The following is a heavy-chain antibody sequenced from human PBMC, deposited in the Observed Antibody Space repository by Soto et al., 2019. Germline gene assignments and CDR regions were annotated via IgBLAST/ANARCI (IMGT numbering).Heavy chain of an antibody. Sequence: QVQLQESGPGLVKPSETLSLTCTVSGASISSSYWSWIRQPAGKGLEWIGRIYTSGSTNYNPSRKSRLTMPGDTSRNQFSLKLTSVTAADTAFYYCVSDKGGIYADAFDIWGQGTMVPVSS. CDR2: IYTSGST. V-gene: IGHV4-4*07. CDR1: GASISSSY. D-gene: IGHD1-26*01. CDR3: VSDKGGIYADAFDI. J-gene: IGHJ3*02.